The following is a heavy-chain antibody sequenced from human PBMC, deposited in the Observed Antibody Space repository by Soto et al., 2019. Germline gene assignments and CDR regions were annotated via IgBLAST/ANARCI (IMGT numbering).Heavy chain of an antibody. CDR1: GYTFTSYA. Sequence: VKVSCKASGYTFTSYAMHWVRQAPGQRLEWMGWINAGNGNTKYSQKFQGRVTITRDTSASTAYMELSSLRSEDTAVYYCARDTLYDSSGYYYVGYNWFDPWGQGTLVTVSS. V-gene: IGHV1-3*01. CDR2: INAGNGNT. CDR3: ARDTLYDSSGYYYVGYNWFDP. D-gene: IGHD3-22*01. J-gene: IGHJ5*02.